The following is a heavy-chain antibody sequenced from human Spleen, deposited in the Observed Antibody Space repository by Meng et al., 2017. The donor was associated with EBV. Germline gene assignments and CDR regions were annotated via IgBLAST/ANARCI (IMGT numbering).Heavy chain of an antibody. CDR1: GGTFRSDA. V-gene: IGHV1-69*01. D-gene: IGHD3-10*01. J-gene: IGHJ4*02. CDR3: ASESGRGFTPDY. Sequence: QVQLARPGAEVKKPGSPVKVSCKASGGTFRSDAVSWVRQAPGQGLEWMGGLIPMSGAPHYPQKFQARVTIIADESTSTHYMEFSSLRSEDTAVYYCASESGRGFTPDYWGQGTLVTVSS. CDR2: LIPMSGAP.